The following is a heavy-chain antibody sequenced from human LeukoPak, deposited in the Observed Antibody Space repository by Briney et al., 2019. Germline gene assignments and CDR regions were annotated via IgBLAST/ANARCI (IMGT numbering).Heavy chain of an antibody. CDR2: LSSSSTTT. Sequence: GGSLRLSCAASGFTFSAYSFNWVRQAPGKGLEWLSYLSSSSTTTYYADSVKGRFTISRDDAKNSLYLQMNSLRAEDRAVYYCARAYSGGGIVVVPAANWGQGTLVTVSS. D-gene: IGHD2-2*01. J-gene: IGHJ4*02. CDR1: GFTFSAYS. V-gene: IGHV3-48*04. CDR3: ARAYSGGGIVVVPAAN.